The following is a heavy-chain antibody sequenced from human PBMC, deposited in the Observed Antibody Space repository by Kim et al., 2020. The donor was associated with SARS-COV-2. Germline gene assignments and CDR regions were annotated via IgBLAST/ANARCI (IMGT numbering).Heavy chain of an antibody. V-gene: IGHV3-23*01. CDR1: GFIFNSYA. J-gene: IGHJ4*02. Sequence: GGSLRLSCTVSGFIFNSYAMSWVRQAPGKGLEWVSGISGSGGNTYYADSVRGRFTISRDNSKNTLYLQMNSLRAEDTAVYYCAKEGGFRGYWGQGTLVTVSS. CDR2: ISGSGGNT. CDR3: AKEGGFRGY. D-gene: IGHD3-10*01.